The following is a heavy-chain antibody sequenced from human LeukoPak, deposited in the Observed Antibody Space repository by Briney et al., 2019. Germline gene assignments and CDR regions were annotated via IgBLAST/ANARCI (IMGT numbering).Heavy chain of an antibody. V-gene: IGHV4-34*01. CDR1: GGSLSGYY. Sequence: PSETLSLTCAVYGGSLSGYYWSWIRQPPGKGLEWIGEINHSGSTNYNPSLKSRVTISVDTSKNQFSLKLSSVTAADTAVYYCANKGAFDIWGQGTMVTVSS. CDR3: ANKGAFDI. J-gene: IGHJ3*02. CDR2: INHSGST.